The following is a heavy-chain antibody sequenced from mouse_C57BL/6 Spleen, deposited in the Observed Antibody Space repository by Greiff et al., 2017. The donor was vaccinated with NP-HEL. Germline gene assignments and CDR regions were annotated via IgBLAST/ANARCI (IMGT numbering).Heavy chain of an antibody. CDR2: IDPETGGT. CDR1: GYTFTDYE. D-gene: IGHD2-3*01. CDR3: TRDGYYDPAWFAY. V-gene: IGHV1-15*01. J-gene: IGHJ3*01. Sequence: LQESGAELVRPGASVTLSCKASGYTFTDYEMHWVKQTPVHGLEWIGAIDPETGGTAYNQKFKGKAILTADKSSSTAYMELRSLTSEDSAVYYCTRDGYYDPAWFAYWGQGTLVTVSA.